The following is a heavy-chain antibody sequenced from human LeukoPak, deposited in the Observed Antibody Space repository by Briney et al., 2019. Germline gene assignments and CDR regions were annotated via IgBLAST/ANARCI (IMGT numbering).Heavy chain of an antibody. CDR3: ASGPNYYGSGALY. J-gene: IGHJ4*02. V-gene: IGHV4-34*01. Sequence: SETLSLTCAVYGGSSSGYYWSWIRQPPGKGLEWIGEINHSGSTNYNPSLKSRVTISVDTSKNQFSLKLSSVTAADTAVYYCASGPNYYGSGALYWGQGTLVTVPS. CDR1: GGSSSGYY. CDR2: INHSGST. D-gene: IGHD3-10*01.